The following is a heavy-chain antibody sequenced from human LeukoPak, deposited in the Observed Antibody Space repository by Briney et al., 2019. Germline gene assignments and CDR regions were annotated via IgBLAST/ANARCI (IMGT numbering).Heavy chain of an antibody. V-gene: IGHV1-69*05. J-gene: IGHJ4*02. CDR1: GGTFSSYA. Sequence: SVKVSCKASGGTFSSYAISWVRQAPGQGLEWMGGIIPIFGTANYAQKFQGRVTITTDESTSTAYMELSSLRSEDTAVYYCAATRAYGSSSAGYFDYWGQGTLVTVSS. CDR3: AATRAYGSSSAGYFDY. D-gene: IGHD6-6*01. CDR2: IIPIFGTA.